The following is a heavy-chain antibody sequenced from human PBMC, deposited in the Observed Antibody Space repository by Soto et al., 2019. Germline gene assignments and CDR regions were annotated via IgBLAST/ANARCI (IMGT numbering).Heavy chain of an antibody. V-gene: IGHV1-8*01. Sequence: QVQLVQSGATVKSPGASVKVSCKASGYTFINKDVTWVRQAAGQGLEWMGWMDVRNDHAVYAQKFKGSLTLTRNTSTDTAYMELSGLRPEDTAVYYCARLDFWTSFDKMASWFDPWGQGTLVNVSA. D-gene: IGHD3-3*01. CDR2: MDVRNDHA. CDR3: ARLDFWTSFDKMASWFDP. CDR1: GYTFINKD. J-gene: IGHJ5*02.